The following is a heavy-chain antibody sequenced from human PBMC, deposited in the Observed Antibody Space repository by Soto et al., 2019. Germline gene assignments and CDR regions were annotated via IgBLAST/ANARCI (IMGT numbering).Heavy chain of an antibody. Sequence: SETLSLTCTVSGGSISSGNYYWSWIRQPPGKGLEWIGYIYYSGSTYYNPSLKSRVTISVDRSKNQFSLKLSSVTAADTAVYYCARRYGGNLDYWGQGTLVTVSS. J-gene: IGHJ4*02. CDR3: ARRYGGNLDY. CDR1: GGSISSGNYY. D-gene: IGHD1-26*01. V-gene: IGHV4-30-4*01. CDR2: IYYSGST.